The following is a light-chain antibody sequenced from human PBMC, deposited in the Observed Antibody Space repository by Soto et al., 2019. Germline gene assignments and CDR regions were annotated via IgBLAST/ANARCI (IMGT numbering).Light chain of an antibody. CDR2: AAS. V-gene: IGKV3-20*01. CDR1: QSVSSN. Sequence: EIVMTQSPATLSVSPGERATLSCRASQSVSSNLVWYQQKPGQAPRLLIFAASSRASGIPDRFSGSGSGTDFTLTISRLEPEDFALFYCQYHGSSPITFGQGTRLEIK. CDR3: QYHGSSPIT. J-gene: IGKJ5*01.